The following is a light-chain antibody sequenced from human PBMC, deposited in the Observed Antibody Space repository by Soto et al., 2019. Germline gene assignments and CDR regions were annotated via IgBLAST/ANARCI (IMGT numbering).Light chain of an antibody. CDR1: QSVSSN. CDR3: QQYNNWPPEYT. CDR2: GAS. Sequence: EILMTQSPATLSVSPGERATLSCRASQSVSSNLVWYQQKPGQAPRLLIYGASTRATGIPARFSGSGSGTEFTLTISSLQSEDFAVYYCQQYNNWPPEYTFGQGPKLEIK. V-gene: IGKV3-15*01. J-gene: IGKJ2*01.